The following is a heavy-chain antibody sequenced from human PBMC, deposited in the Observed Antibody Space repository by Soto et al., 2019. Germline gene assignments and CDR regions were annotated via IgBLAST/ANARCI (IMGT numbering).Heavy chain of an antibody. CDR3: ARVRPIVANARYYYYYYMDV. CDR1: GGSISSGGYY. J-gene: IGHJ6*03. CDR2: IYYSGST. V-gene: IGHV4-31*03. D-gene: IGHD5-12*01. Sequence: PSETLSLTCTVSGGSISSGGYYWSWIRQHPGKGLEWIGYIYYSGSTYYNPSLKSRVTISVDTSKNQFSLKLSSVTAADTAVYYCARVRPIVANARYYYYYYMDVWGKGTTVTVSS.